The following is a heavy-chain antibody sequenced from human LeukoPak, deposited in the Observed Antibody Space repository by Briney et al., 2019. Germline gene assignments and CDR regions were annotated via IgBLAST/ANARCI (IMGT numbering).Heavy chain of an antibody. CDR2: IYNSGSI. J-gene: IGHJ6*02. CDR1: GGSINTYY. V-gene: IGHV4-59*01. CDR3: VRESYYYGMDV. Sequence: PSETLSLTCTVSGGSINTYYWSWIRQPPGKGLEWIGYIYNSGSINYNPSLKSRVTISEDTPRNQFSLKMSSVTAADTAVYYCVRESYYYGMDVWGQGTTVTVSS.